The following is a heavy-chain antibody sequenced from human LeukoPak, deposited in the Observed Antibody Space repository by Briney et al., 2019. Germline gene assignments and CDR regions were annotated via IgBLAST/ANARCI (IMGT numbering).Heavy chain of an antibody. J-gene: IGHJ5*02. CDR2: IIPISGTT. CDR1: GGTFTGYA. D-gene: IGHD1-26*01. CDR3: ARKLRLGGNWFDP. Sequence: VASVKVSCKTSGGTFTGYATTWVRQAPGQGLEWMGKIIPISGTTNYAQKFQGRVTFTADESTSTAYMELSSLRSEDTALYYCARKLRLGGNWFDPWGQGTLVTVSS. V-gene: IGHV1-69*15.